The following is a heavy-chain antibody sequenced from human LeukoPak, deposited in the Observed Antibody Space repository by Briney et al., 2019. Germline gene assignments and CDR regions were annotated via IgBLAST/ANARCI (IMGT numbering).Heavy chain of an antibody. D-gene: IGHD6-19*01. CDR3: ARAVANTDPYYYYYGMDV. J-gene: IGHJ6*02. V-gene: IGHV1-2*02. Sequence: ASVKVSCKASGYTFTGYYMHWVRQAPGQGLEWMGWINPNSGGTNYAQKFQGRVTMTRDTSISTAYMELSRLRSDDTAVYYCARAVANTDPYYYYYGMDVRGQGTTVTVSS. CDR2: INPNSGGT. CDR1: GYTFTGYY.